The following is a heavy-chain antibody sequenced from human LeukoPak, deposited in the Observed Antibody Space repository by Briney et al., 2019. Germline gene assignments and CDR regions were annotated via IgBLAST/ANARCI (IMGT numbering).Heavy chain of an antibody. D-gene: IGHD5-24*01. V-gene: IGHV4-31*03. CDR1: GGSISSGGYY. J-gene: IGHJ4*02. CDR2: IYYSGST. CDR3: ARAKSTRRLRTDRGDYFDY. Sequence: SQTLSLTCTVSGGSISSGGYYWSWIRQHPGKGLEWIGYIYYSGSTYYNPSLKSRVTISVDTSKNQFSLKLSSVTAADTAVYYCARAKSTRRLRTDRGDYFDYWGQGTLVTVSS.